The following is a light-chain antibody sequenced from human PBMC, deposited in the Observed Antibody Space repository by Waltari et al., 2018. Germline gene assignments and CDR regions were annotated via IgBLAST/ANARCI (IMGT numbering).Light chain of an antibody. CDR3: QHYLRLPVT. CDR1: QSFTRA. CDR2: GAS. Sequence: IVLTQSPGTLSLSPGASATLSCRTSQSFTRALAWYQQKPGQAPRLLIYGASNRATGIPDRFSGSGSGTDFSLTISSLEPEDFAVYYCQHYLRLPVTFGQGTKVEVK. J-gene: IGKJ1*01. V-gene: IGKV3-20*01.